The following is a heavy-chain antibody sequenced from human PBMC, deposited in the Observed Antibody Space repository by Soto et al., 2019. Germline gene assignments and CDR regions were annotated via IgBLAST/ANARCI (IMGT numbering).Heavy chain of an antibody. Sequence: EVQLVESEGGVVQPGGSLRLSCSASGFTFSNYWMHWVRQAPGKGLVWVSHINSDGSSTSYADSVKGRFTISRDNARNKVYLQMNSLRAEDTAVYYCARDDRSNGFDYWGQGTLVTVSS. V-gene: IGHV3-74*01. D-gene: IGHD3-16*01. CDR2: INSDGSST. CDR3: ARDDRSNGFDY. CDR1: GFTFSNYW. J-gene: IGHJ4*02.